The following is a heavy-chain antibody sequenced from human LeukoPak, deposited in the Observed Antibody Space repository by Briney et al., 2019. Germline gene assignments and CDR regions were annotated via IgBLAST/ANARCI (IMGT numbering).Heavy chain of an antibody. V-gene: IGHV1-69*13. D-gene: IGHD3-22*01. CDR2: IIPIFGTA. Sequence: SVKVSCKASGGTFSSYAISWVRQAPGQGLEWMGGIIPIFGTANYAQKFQGRVTITADESTSTAYMELSSLRSEDTAVYYCAREDYYDSGSNDYWGQGTLVTVSS. CDR3: AREDYYDSGSNDY. J-gene: IGHJ4*02. CDR1: GGTFSSYA.